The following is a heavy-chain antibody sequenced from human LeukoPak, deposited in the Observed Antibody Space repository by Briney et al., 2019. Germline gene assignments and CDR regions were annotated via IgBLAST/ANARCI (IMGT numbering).Heavy chain of an antibody. CDR2: ITGTHYTT. CDR3: TKDPNGDYVGAFDP. CDR1: GFTFSSFA. D-gene: IGHD4-17*01. V-gene: IGHV3-23*01. J-gene: IGHJ5*02. Sequence: GGSLRLSCAASGFTFSSFAMTWVRQAPGKGLEWVSSITGTHYTTYNTDSVKGRFTISRDNSKNTLYLQMNSLRADDTAVYYCTKDPNGDYVGAFDPWGQGTLVAVSS.